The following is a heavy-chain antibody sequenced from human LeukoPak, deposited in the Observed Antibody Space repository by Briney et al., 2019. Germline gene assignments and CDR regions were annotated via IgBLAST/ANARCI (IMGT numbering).Heavy chain of an antibody. J-gene: IGHJ4*02. D-gene: IGHD1-14*01. Sequence: GGSLRLSCAASKFAFSSYAMSWVRQAPGKGLEWVSAISGGGGNTYYADSVKGRFTISRDNAKNSLYLQMNSLRAEDTAVYYCARDGFWLPEPKGSDYWGQGTLVTVSS. CDR1: KFAFSSYA. V-gene: IGHV3-23*01. CDR2: ISGGGGNT. CDR3: ARDGFWLPEPKGSDY.